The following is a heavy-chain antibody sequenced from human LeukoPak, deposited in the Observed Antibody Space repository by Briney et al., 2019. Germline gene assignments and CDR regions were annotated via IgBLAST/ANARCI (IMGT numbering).Heavy chain of an antibody. Sequence: ASVKLSCQASGYTFIGYYIHWVRQAPGQGLEWMGWINPNTFGTNYAQNFQGRVTMTRDTSISTAYMEVSRLRSDDTAVYYCARAAAADLANYFDYWGQGTLVTVSS. CDR3: ARAAAADLANYFDY. CDR2: INPNTFGT. CDR1: GYTFIGYY. D-gene: IGHD6-13*01. V-gene: IGHV1-2*02. J-gene: IGHJ4*02.